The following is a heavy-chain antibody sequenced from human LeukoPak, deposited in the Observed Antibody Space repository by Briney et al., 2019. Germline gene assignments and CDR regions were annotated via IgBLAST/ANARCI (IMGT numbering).Heavy chain of an antibody. Sequence: SETLSLTCTVSGGSISSYYWSWIRQPPGKGLEWIGYIYYSGSTNYNPSLKSRVTISVDTSKNQFSLKLSSVTAADTAVYYCARQIYDKGFDYWGQGTLVTVSS. CDR1: GGSISSYY. CDR3: ARQIYDKGFDY. CDR2: IYYSGST. J-gene: IGHJ4*02. V-gene: IGHV4-59*01. D-gene: IGHD3-22*01.